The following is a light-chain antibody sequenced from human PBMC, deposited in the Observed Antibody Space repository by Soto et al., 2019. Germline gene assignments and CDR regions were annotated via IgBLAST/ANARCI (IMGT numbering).Light chain of an antibody. CDR1: QSVSSY. Sequence: EIVLTQSPATLSLSPGDRATLSCRASQSVSSYFAWYQQKPGQAPRLLIYDASNRATGIPARFSGSGSGTDCPLTISSLGPEDFAVYYCQQRSYWPLTFGQGTKVEIK. CDR2: DAS. V-gene: IGKV3-11*01. J-gene: IGKJ1*01. CDR3: QQRSYWPLT.